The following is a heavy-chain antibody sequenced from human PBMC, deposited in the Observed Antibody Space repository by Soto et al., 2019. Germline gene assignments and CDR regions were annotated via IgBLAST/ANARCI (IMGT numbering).Heavy chain of an antibody. CDR2: IYYSGST. D-gene: IGHD2-2*01. Sequence: QLQLQESGPGLVKPSETLSLTCTVSGGSISSSSYYWGWIRQPPGKGLEWIGSIYYSGSTYYNPSLKSRVTISVDTSKNQFSLKLSSVTAADTAVYYCARLAIVVVPAATKGVNWFDPWGQGTLVTVSS. CDR3: ARLAIVVVPAATKGVNWFDP. CDR1: GGSISSSSYY. J-gene: IGHJ5*02. V-gene: IGHV4-39*01.